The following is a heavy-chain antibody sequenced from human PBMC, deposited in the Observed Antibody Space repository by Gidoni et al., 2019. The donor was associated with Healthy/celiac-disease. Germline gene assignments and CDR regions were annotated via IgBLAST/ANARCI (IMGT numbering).Heavy chain of an antibody. D-gene: IGHD5-18*01. CDR1: GFTCSSHG. CDR3: ATNPAGGDTAMGLYWYFDL. CDR2: ISYDGSNK. Sequence: QVQLVESGGGVVQPGRSLRRSCAASGFTCSSHGLPWVRQAPGKWLEWVAVISYDGSNKYYADSVKGRFTISRDNSKNTLYLQMNSLRAEDTAVYYCATNPAGGDTAMGLYWYFDLWGRGTLVTVSS. V-gene: IGHV3-30*03. J-gene: IGHJ2*01.